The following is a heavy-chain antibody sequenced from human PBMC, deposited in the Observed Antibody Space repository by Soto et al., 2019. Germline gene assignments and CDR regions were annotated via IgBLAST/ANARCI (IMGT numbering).Heavy chain of an antibody. V-gene: IGHV3-23*01. Sequence: VQLFASGGGSARPGGSLRLSCTASGFTFTSYGMGWVRQAPGKGLQWVSTIRGDGGQTHYTDSVKGRFSISRDNSKNMVYLQMDSLRAEDTAMYFCARDVGLDSDDFFAYWGQGTQVTVSS. D-gene: IGHD3-9*01. CDR1: GFTFTSYG. CDR2: IRGDGGQT. CDR3: ARDVGLDSDDFFAY. J-gene: IGHJ4*02.